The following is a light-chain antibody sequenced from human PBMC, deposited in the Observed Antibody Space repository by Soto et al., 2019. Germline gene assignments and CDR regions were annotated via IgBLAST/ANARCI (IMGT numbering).Light chain of an antibody. V-gene: IGLV1-44*01. CDR2: NNN. J-gene: IGLJ1*01. CDR1: ISNIGSNT. CDR3: AAWDDSLNGYV. Sequence: QCVLTQPPSSSGTPGQRVTISCSGSISNIGSNTVNWYQQLPGTAPKLLIYNNNQRPSGVPDRFSGSKSGTSASLAISGLQSEDEADYYCAAWDDSLNGYVFRTGTKVSVL.